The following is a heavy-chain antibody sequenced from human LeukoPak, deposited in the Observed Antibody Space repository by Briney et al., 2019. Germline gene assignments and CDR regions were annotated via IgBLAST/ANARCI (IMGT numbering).Heavy chain of an antibody. V-gene: IGHV4-34*01. CDR1: GFTFSSYW. CDR3: ARGQRVVDY. J-gene: IGHJ4*02. CDR2: INHSGST. Sequence: GSLRLSCAASGFTFSSYWMSWIRQPPGKGLEWIGEINHSGSTNYNPSLKSRVTISVDTSKNQFSLKLSSVTAADTAVYYCARGQRVVDYWGQGTLVTVSS. D-gene: IGHD3-3*01.